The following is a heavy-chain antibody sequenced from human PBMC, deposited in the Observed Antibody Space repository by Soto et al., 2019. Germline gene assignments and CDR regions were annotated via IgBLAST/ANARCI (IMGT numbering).Heavy chain of an antibody. D-gene: IGHD6-13*01. CDR2: IYYSGST. J-gene: IGHJ3*02. CDR3: SIAADGKCPRYAFDI. Sequence: QVQLQESGPGLVKPSQTLSLTCTVSGGSISSGGYYWSWIRQHPGKGLEWIGYIYYSGSTYYNPSLKSRVTISVDTSKNQFSLKLSSMTAADTAVYYCSIAADGKCPRYAFDIWGQGTMVTVSS. CDR1: GGSISSGGYY. V-gene: IGHV4-31*03.